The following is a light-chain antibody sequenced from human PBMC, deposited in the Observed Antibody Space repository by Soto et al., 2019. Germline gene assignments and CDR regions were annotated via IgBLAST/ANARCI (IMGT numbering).Light chain of an antibody. Sequence: QSPLTQPASVSGSPGQSITISCTGTSSDVGNYIFVSWYRQHPGKAPKLMIYDINNRPSGVSNRFSGSKSGNTASLTISGLQAEDEADYYCVSYTTSASYVFGTGTKVTVL. CDR2: DIN. CDR1: SSDVGNYIF. J-gene: IGLJ1*01. V-gene: IGLV2-14*01. CDR3: VSYTTSASYV.